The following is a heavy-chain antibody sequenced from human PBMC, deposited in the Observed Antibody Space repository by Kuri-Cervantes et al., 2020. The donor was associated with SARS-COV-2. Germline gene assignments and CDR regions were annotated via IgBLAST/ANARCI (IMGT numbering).Heavy chain of an antibody. D-gene: IGHD6-19*01. CDR3: ARGRARYSSGWLRPDILYYYMDV. V-gene: IGHV1-45*02. CDR2: ITPFNGNT. J-gene: IGHJ6*03. CDR1: GYTFTYRY. Sequence: SVKVSCKASGYTFTYRYLHWVRQAPGQALEWMGWITPFNGNTNYAQKFQDRVTITRDRSMSTAYMELSSLRSEDTAMYYCARGRARYSSGWLRPDILYYYMDVWGKGTTVTVSS.